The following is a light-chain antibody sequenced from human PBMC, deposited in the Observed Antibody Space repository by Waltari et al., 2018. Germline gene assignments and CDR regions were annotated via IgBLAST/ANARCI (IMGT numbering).Light chain of an antibody. CDR1: SSDVGGYDY. CDR2: EVS. CDR3: GSYTSSSTLYV. J-gene: IGLJ1*01. V-gene: IGLV2-14*01. Sequence: QSALTQPASVSGSPGQSITISCTGTSSDVGGYDYVSWYQHHPCKAPKLIISEVSNRPSGVSNRFSGSKSDNTASLTVSGLQPEDEADYYCGSYTSSSTLYVFGTGTKVTVL.